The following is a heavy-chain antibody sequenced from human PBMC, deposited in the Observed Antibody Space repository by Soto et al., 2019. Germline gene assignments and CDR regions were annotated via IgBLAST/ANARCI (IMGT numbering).Heavy chain of an antibody. CDR1: GYNFNSYG. CDR2: ISGYNGHT. Sequence: QVQLVQSGTEVKTPGASVKVSCKASGYNFNSYGISWVRQAPGQGLEWMGRISGYNGHTNYVQKFQGRVTMTTDISTSIVYMELRSLRSDDTAVYYCARDLSGFYVDGFDIWGQGTVVTVSS. J-gene: IGHJ3*02. V-gene: IGHV1-18*04. CDR3: ARDLSGFYVDGFDI. D-gene: IGHD1-26*01.